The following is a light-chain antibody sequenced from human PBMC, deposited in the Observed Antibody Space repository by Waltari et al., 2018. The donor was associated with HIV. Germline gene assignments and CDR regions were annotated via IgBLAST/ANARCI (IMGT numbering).Light chain of an antibody. CDR2: KDK. CDR3: QSADSSGTFRV. CDR1: ALPNQY. Sequence: SSELTQSPSVSVSPAQTARIPCSGDALPNQYASWYQQKPGQAPVLLIYKDKQRPSGIPERFSGSSSGTIVTLTISGVQAEDEADYYCQSADSSGTFRVFGGGTKLTVL. V-gene: IGLV3-25*03. J-gene: IGLJ3*02.